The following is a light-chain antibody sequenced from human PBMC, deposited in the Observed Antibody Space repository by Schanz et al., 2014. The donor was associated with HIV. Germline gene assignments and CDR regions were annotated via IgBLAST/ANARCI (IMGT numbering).Light chain of an antibody. V-gene: IGLV8-61*01. J-gene: IGLJ3*02. CDR2: STH. CDR3: QSSDDIKPGV. Sequence: QTVVTQEPSFSVSPGGTVTLTCGLTSGSVSTSFYPSWYQQTPGQAPRTLIYSTHTRSSGVPDRFSGSILGNKAALTISGLRTEDEGDYYCQSSDDIKPGVFGGGTKLTVL. CDR1: SGSVSTSFY.